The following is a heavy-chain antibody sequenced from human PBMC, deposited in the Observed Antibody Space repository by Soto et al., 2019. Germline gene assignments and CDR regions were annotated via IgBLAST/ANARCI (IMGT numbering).Heavy chain of an antibody. J-gene: IGHJ4*02. D-gene: IGHD1-7*01. V-gene: IGHV4-38-2*02. CDR3: ASRDPGTSVDY. Sequence: PSETLCFTCTLCAYCINIGHYVGWIRQPPVQGLEWIGEIYRTGSTNYNPSLKSRVTISLDKSENQFSLKVTSLTAADTAVYYCASRDPGTSVDYWGQGTLVTGSS. CDR2: IYRTGST. CDR1: AYCINIGHY.